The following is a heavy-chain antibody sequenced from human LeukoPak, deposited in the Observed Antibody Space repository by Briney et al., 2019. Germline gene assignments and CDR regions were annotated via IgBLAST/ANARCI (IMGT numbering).Heavy chain of an antibody. J-gene: IGHJ4*02. V-gene: IGHV1-69*05. CDR3: ARRSSGYRNEYYFDY. CDR2: IIPIFGTA. CDR1: GGNFSSYA. Sequence: VKVSCKASGGNFSSYAISRVRRAPGQGLEWMGGIIPIFGTANYAQKFQGRVTITTDESTSTAYMELSSLRSVDTAVYYCARRSSGYRNEYYFDYWGQGTLVTVSS. D-gene: IGHD3-3*01.